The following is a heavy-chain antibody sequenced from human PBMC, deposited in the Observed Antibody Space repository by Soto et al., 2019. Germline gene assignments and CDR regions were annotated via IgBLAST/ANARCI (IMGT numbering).Heavy chain of an antibody. V-gene: IGHV4-34*01. CDR3: ATMGDDSNSTEDIVATITAY. CDR2: INHSGST. CDR1: GGSFSGYY. J-gene: IGHJ4*02. D-gene: IGHD5-12*01. Sequence: SETLSLTCAVYGGSFSGYYWSWIRQPPGKGLEWIGEINHSGSTNYNPSLKSRVTISVDTSKNQFSLKLSSVTAADTAVYYCATMGDDSNSTEDIVATITAYWGQGTLVTVSS.